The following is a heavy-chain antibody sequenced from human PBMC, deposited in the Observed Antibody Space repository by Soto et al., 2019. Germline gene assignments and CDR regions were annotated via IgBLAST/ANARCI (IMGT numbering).Heavy chain of an antibody. Sequence: SDTLSLTCTFSGGSISTYYWSWIRQPPGKVLEWIGYIYYSGRTNYNPSLKSRVTISVDTSKNQFSLKLSSVTAADTAVYYCARGYCSSTSCYIWDNWFDPWGQGTLVTVS. CDR1: GGSISTYY. V-gene: IGHV4-59*01. D-gene: IGHD2-2*02. CDR2: IYYSGRT. CDR3: ARGYCSSTSCYIWDNWFDP. J-gene: IGHJ5*02.